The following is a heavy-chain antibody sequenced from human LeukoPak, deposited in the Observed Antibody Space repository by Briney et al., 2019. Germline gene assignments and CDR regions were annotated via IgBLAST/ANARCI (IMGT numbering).Heavy chain of an antibody. J-gene: IGHJ5*02. Sequence: PSETLSLTCAVSGGSISSGGYSWSWIRQPAGKGLEWIGRIYTSGSTNYNPSLKSRVTMSVDTSKNQFSLKLSSVTAADTAVYYCARDEYYYDSSGYNWFDPWGQGTLVTVSS. V-gene: IGHV4-61*02. CDR3: ARDEYYYDSSGYNWFDP. CDR1: GGSISSGGYS. D-gene: IGHD3-22*01. CDR2: IYTSGST.